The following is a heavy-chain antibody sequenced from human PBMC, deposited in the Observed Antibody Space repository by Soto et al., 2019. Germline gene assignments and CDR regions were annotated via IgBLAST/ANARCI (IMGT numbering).Heavy chain of an antibody. CDR1: GGSFSGYY. CDR3: ARGRWDIVVVVAATLRVWFDP. J-gene: IGHJ5*02. V-gene: IGHV4-34*01. CDR2: INHSGST. Sequence: PSETLSLTCAVYGGSFSGYYWSWIRQPPGKGLEWFGEINHSGSTNYNPSLKSRVTISVDTSKNQFSLKLSSVTAADTAVYYCARGRWDIVVVVAATLRVWFDPWGQGTLVTVSS. D-gene: IGHD2-15*01.